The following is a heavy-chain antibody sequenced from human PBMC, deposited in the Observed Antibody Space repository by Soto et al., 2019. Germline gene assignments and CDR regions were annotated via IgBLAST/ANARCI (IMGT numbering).Heavy chain of an antibody. CDR3: AGGSVAGPTDFDY. CDR1: GFTVSSNY. CDR2: IYSGGST. V-gene: IGHV3-53*04. J-gene: IGHJ4*02. D-gene: IGHD6-19*01. Sequence: EVQLVESGGGLVQPGGSLRLSCAASGFTVSSNYMSWVRQAPGKGLEWVSVIYSGGSTYYADSVKGRFTISRHNSKNTLYLQMNSLRAEDTAVYYCAGGSVAGPTDFDYWGQGTLVTVSS.